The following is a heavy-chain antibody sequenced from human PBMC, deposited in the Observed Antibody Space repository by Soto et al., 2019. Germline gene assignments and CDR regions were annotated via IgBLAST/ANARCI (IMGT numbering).Heavy chain of an antibody. V-gene: IGHV3-48*02. CDR1: GFTFSSYD. D-gene: IGHD3-22*01. Sequence: EVQLVESGGGLVQPGGSLRLSCAASGFTFSSYDMNWVRQAPGKGLEWVSYISSSTSTIYYADSVKGRFTISRDNAKNSLYPQMNSLRDEDTAVYYCARGADYDSSGIRLNWFDPWGQGTLVTVSS. CDR3: ARGADYDSSGIRLNWFDP. J-gene: IGHJ5*02. CDR2: ISSSTSTI.